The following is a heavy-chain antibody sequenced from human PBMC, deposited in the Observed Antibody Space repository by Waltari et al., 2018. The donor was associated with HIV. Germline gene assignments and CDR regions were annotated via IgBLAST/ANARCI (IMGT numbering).Heavy chain of an antibody. J-gene: IGHJ4*02. D-gene: IGHD3-22*01. CDR2: IAYDGSNK. Sequence: QVQLVESGGGVVQPGRSLRLSCVASGFTFRTYVMHWVRPAPGKGLAWVAVIAYDGSNKYYADSVKGRFTISRDSSENTLYLQMNSLRAEDTALYYCARGNVWYDFSGYFYDYWGQGTLVTVSS. CDR1: GFTFRTYV. V-gene: IGHV3-30*01. CDR3: ARGNVWYDFSGYFYDY.